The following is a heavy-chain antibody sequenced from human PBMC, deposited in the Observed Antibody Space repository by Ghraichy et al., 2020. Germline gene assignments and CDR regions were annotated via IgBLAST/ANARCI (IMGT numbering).Heavy chain of an antibody. V-gene: IGHV1-58*02. Sequence: SVKVSCKASGFTFTSSAMQWVRQARGQRLEWIGWIVVGSGNTNYAQKFQERVTITRDMSTSTAYMELSSLRSEDTAVYYCAAVGVWAGYHYGMDVWGQGTTVTVSS. J-gene: IGHJ6*02. CDR3: AAVGVWAGYHYGMDV. CDR1: GFTFTSSA. D-gene: IGHD3/OR15-3a*01. CDR2: IVVGSGNT.